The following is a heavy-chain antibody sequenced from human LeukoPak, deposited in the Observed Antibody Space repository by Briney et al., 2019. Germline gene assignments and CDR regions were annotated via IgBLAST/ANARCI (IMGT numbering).Heavy chain of an antibody. Sequence: GGSLRLSCAASGFTFSTSWMNWVRQAPGKGLEWVSSISSSSNYIYYADSVKGRFTISRDNAKNSLYLQMNSLRAKDTAVYYCARVRRDGYNTVSDYWGQGTLVTVSS. CDR3: ARVRRDGYNTVSDY. D-gene: IGHD5-24*01. J-gene: IGHJ4*02. V-gene: IGHV3-21*01. CDR2: ISSSSNYI. CDR1: GFTFSTSW.